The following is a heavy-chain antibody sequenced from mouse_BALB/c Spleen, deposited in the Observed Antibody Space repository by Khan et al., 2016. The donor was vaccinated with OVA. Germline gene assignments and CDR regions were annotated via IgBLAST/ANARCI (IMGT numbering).Heavy chain of an antibody. D-gene: IGHD2-10*01. V-gene: IGHV9-3-1*01. CDR1: GYTFTNDG. CDR3: ARPPYFSDVLVY. CDR2: INTYSGEP. J-gene: IGHJ4*01. Sequence: QIQLVQSGPELKKPGETVKISCKASGYTFTNDGMNWVQQAPGKGLKWMGWINTYSGEPTYADDFKGRFAFSLETSASTAYLQLNNLKNEDTATYFCARPPYFSDVLVYWGQGTSVTVSS.